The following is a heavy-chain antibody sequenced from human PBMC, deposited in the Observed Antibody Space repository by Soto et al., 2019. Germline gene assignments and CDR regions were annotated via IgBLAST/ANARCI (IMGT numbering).Heavy chain of an antibody. D-gene: IGHD1-26*01. CDR1: GYTFTSCY. V-gene: IGHV1-46*01. J-gene: IGHJ6*02. Sequence: GASVKVSCKASGYTFTSCYMHWVRQAPGQGLEWMGIINPSGGSTSYAQKFQGRVTMTRDTSTSTVYMELSSLRSEDTAVYYCASKVGAKSYGMDVWGQGTTVTVSS. CDR2: INPSGGST. CDR3: ASKVGAKSYGMDV.